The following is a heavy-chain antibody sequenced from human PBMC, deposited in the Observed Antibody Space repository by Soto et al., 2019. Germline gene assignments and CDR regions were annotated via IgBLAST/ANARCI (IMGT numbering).Heavy chain of an antibody. J-gene: IGHJ4*02. V-gene: IGHV1-18*01. CDR3: ARDSALYSSGFTIDY. CDR2: ISAYNGNT. Sequence: GASVKVSCKACGYTFTSYGISWVRQAPGQGLEWMGWISAYNGNTNYAQKLQGRVTMTTDTSTSTAYMELRSLRSDDTAVYYCARDSALYSSGFTIDYWGQGTLVTVSS. D-gene: IGHD6-19*01. CDR1: GYTFTSYG.